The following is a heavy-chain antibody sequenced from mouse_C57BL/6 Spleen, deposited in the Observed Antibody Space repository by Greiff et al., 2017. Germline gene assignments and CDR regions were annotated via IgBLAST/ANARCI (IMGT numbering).Heavy chain of an antibody. D-gene: IGHD2-4*01. CDR1: GYSITSGYY. CDR3: ARDDYEEAMDY. V-gene: IGHV3-6*01. Sequence: EVQLQESGPGLVKPSQSLSLTCSVTGYSITSGYYWNWIRQFPGNKLEWMGYISYDGSNNYNPSLKNRISITRDTSKNQFFLKLNSVTTEDTATCYCARDDYEEAMDYWGQGTSVTVSS. J-gene: IGHJ4*01. CDR2: ISYDGSN.